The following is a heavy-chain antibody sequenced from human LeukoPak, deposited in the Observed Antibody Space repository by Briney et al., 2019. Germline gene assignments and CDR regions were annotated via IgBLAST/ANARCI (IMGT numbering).Heavy chain of an antibody. V-gene: IGHV4-39*01. CDR3: ARRELSMGPYYFDY. CDR1: GGSISSSSYY. J-gene: IGHJ4*02. Sequence: SETLSLTCTVSGGSISSSSYYWGWIRQPPGKGLEWIGSIYYSGSTYYNPSLKSRVTISVDTSKNQFSLKLSSVTAADTAVYYCARRELSMGPYYFDYWGQGTLVTVSS. CDR2: IYYSGST. D-gene: IGHD1-7*01.